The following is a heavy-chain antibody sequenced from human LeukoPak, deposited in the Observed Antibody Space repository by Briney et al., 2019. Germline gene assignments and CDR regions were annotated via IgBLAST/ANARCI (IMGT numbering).Heavy chain of an antibody. CDR2: INPQSGET. J-gene: IGHJ6*03. CDR3: ARDGDYLLLSARYYMDV. V-gene: IGHV1-2*02. Sequence: ASVKVSCKASGYTFTGYYMHWVRQAPGQGLDWMGWINPQSGETKFAQKFRGRVTMTRDTSISTVYMELTSLRSDDTAVYFCARDGDYLLLSARYYMDVWGTGTTLIISS. D-gene: IGHD2-21*02. CDR1: GYTFTGYY.